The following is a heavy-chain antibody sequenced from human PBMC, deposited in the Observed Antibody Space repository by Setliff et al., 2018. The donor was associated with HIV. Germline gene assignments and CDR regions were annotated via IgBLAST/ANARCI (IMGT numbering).Heavy chain of an antibody. CDR2: IYNSGNT. V-gene: IGHV4-4*07. CDR3: ATLAAAGESYDY. D-gene: IGHD6-13*01. Sequence: SETLSLTCTVSGGSISSHYWSWIRQPAGKGLEWIGRIYNSGNTNYNPSLKSRVNMSVDASKNQFSLRLSSVTAADTAVYYCATLAAAGESYDYWGQGSLVTVSS. J-gene: IGHJ4*02. CDR1: GGSISSHY.